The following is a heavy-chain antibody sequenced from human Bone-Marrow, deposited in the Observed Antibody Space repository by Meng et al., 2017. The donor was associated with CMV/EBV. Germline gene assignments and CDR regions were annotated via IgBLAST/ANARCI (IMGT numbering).Heavy chain of an antibody. CDR2: IIPIFGTA. J-gene: IGHJ6*02. Sequence: SVKVSCKASGYTFTNYYIYWVRQAPGQGLEWMGGIIPIFGTANYAQKFQGRVTITTDESTSTAYMELSSMRSEDTAVYYCARVPTPTSYSNYYYYGMDVWGQGTTVTVSS. V-gene: IGHV1-69*05. CDR1: GYTFTNYY. D-gene: IGHD4-11*01. CDR3: ARVPTPTSYSNYYYYGMDV.